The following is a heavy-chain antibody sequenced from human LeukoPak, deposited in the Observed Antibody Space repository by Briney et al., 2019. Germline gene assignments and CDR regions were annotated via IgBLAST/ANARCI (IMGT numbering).Heavy chain of an antibody. Sequence: SETLSLTCAVSGGSISSSNWWSWVRQPPGKGLEWIGEIYHSGSTNYNPSLKSRVTISVDKSKNQFSLKLSSVTAADTAVYYCARMVYYYYYGMDVWGQGTTVTVSS. CDR2: IYHSGST. J-gene: IGHJ6*02. CDR3: ARMVYYYYYGMDV. CDR1: GGSISSSNW. D-gene: IGHD2-8*01. V-gene: IGHV4-4*02.